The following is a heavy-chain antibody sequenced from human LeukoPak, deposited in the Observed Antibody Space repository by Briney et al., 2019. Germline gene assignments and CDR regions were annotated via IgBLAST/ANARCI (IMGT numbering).Heavy chain of an antibody. J-gene: IGHJ4*02. CDR1: GGSFSSGSYY. D-gene: IGHD2-21*01. V-gene: IGHV4-61*02. CDR3: ARGGGDWGFHQSDY. CDR2: IYTSGST. Sequence: PSETLSLTCTVSGGSFSSGSYYWSWIRQPAGKGLEWIGRIYTSGSTNYNPSLKSRVTISVDTSKNQFSLKLSSVTAADTAVYYGARGGGDWGFHQSDYWGQGTLVTVSS.